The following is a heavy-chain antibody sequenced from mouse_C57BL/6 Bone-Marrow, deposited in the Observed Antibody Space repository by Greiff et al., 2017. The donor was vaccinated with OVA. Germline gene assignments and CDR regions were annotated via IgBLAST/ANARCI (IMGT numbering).Heavy chain of an antibody. Sequence: EVQLQESGPGLVKPSQSLSLTCSVTGYSITSGYYWNWIRQFPGNKLEWMGYISYDGSNNYNPSLKNRISITRDPSKNQFFLKLNSVTTEDTATYYCARGRWLLRAWFAYWGQGTLVTVSA. CDR2: ISYDGSN. CDR1: GYSITSGYY. CDR3: ARGRWLLRAWFAY. V-gene: IGHV3-6*01. D-gene: IGHD2-3*01. J-gene: IGHJ3*01.